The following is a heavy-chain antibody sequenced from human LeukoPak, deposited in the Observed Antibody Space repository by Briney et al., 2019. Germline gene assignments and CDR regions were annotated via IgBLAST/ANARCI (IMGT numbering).Heavy chain of an antibody. D-gene: IGHD3-22*01. CDR1: GFTFSSYG. Sequence: PGGSLRLSCAASGFTFSSYGMHWVRQAPGKGLEWVAVIWNDGSNKYYADSVKGRFTISRDNSKNTLYLQMNSLRAEDTAVYYCARIHSLYYYDSIGYGAFDIWGQGTMVTVSS. J-gene: IGHJ3*02. CDR2: IWNDGSNK. V-gene: IGHV3-33*01. CDR3: ARIHSLYYYDSIGYGAFDI.